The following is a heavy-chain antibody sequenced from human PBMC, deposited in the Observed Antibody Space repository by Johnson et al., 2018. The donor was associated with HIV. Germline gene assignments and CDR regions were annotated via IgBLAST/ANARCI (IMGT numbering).Heavy chain of an antibody. CDR1: GFTFSRHP. Sequence: VQLVESGGGVVQPGRSLRLSCAASGFTFSRHPMHWVRQAPGKGLEHVATIASLGDNTYYADSVKGRFTISRDNAKNSLYLQMKSLRAEDTALYYCARGVVPDPFDIWGQGTMVTVSS. V-gene: IGHV3-64*04. D-gene: IGHD2-15*01. CDR3: ARGVVPDPFDI. CDR2: IASLGDNT. J-gene: IGHJ3*02.